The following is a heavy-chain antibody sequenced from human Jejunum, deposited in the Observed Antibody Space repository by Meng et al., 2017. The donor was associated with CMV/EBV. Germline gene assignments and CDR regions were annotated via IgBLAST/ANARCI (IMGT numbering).Heavy chain of an antibody. CDR1: GYAFTIFG. CDR3: ARAGAELTAHLDF. D-gene: IGHD1-26*01. CDR2: ISAKDGYT. J-gene: IGHJ4*02. Sequence: QVSRVQSGGEGKKTGASVKVSCKASGYAFTIFGISWVRQAPGQGLEWMGWISAKDGYTKYAQQFHDRVTMTTDTSTSTAYMELRSLRSDDTAVYYCARAGAELTAHLDFWGQGTLVTVSS. V-gene: IGHV1-18*01.